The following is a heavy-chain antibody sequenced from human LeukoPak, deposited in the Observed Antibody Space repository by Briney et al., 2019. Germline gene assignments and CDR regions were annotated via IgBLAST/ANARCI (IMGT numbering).Heavy chain of an antibody. J-gene: IGHJ4*02. V-gene: IGHV1-2*02. CDR1: GYTFTGYY. Sequence: ASVKVSCKASGYTFTGYYMHWVRQAPGQGLEWMGWINPNSGGTNYAQKFQGRVTMTRDTSISTAYMELSRLRSDDTAVYYCARMSPYGDYGRVDYWGQGTLVTVSS. CDR3: ARMSPYGDYGRVDY. CDR2: INPNSGGT. D-gene: IGHD4-17*01.